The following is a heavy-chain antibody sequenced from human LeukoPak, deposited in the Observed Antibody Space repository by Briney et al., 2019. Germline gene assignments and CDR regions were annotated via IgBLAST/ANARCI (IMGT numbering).Heavy chain of an antibody. J-gene: IGHJ4*02. CDR1: GGSISSYY. V-gene: IGHV4-59*01. CDR3: ARVVRYYYGSGSYGPLYYFDY. Sequence: SETLSLTCTVSGGSISSYYWSWIRQPPGKGLEWIGYIYYSGSTNYNPSLKSRATISVDTSKNQFSLKLSSVTAADTAVYYCARVVRYYYGSGSYGPLYYFDYWGQGTLVTVSS. CDR2: IYYSGST. D-gene: IGHD3-10*01.